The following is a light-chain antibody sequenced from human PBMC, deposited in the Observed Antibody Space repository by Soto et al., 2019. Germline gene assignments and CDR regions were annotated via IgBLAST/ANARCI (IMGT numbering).Light chain of an antibody. V-gene: IGLV3-21*02. J-gene: IGLJ2*01. CDR3: QVWDSSTDQNVV. Sequence: SYELTQPPSVSVAPGQTARITCGGNKIGTKSVHWYQQKPGQAPVLVVFDDSDRPSGIPERFSGSNSGNTPTLTISRVEAGDEADYYCQVWDSSTDQNVVFGGGTKLTVL. CDR1: KIGTKS. CDR2: DDS.